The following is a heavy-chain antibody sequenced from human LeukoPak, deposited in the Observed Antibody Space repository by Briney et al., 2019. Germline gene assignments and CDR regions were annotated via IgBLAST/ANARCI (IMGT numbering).Heavy chain of an antibody. CDR1: GFTFDDYS. CDR3: AKLMLRGVTKSPFDC. Sequence: GGSLRLSCVVSGFTFDDYSMHWVRQAPGKGLEWVSSISWNSGLLAYADSVKGRFTVSRGNAKDSLYLQMNSLRPEDTALYYCAKLMLRGVTKSPFDCWGQGTLVTVSS. V-gene: IGHV3-9*01. J-gene: IGHJ4*02. D-gene: IGHD3-10*01. CDR2: ISWNSGLL.